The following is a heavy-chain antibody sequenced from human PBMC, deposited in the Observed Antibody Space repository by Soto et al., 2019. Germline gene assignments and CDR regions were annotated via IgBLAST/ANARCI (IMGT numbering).Heavy chain of an antibody. V-gene: IGHV1-69*13. CDR1: GGTFSSYA. CDR2: IIPIFGTA. Sequence: GASVKVSCKASGGTFSSYAISWVRQAPGQGLEWMGGIIPIFGTANYAQKFQGRVTITADESTSTAYMELSSLRSEDTAVYYCARDIISMVQNWFDPWGQGTLVTVSS. J-gene: IGHJ5*02. D-gene: IGHD3-10*01. CDR3: ARDIISMVQNWFDP.